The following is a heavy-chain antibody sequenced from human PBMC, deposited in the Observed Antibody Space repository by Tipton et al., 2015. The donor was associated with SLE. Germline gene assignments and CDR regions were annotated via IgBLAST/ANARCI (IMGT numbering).Heavy chain of an antibody. Sequence: TLSLTCNVSGASISSSDYSWGWMRQPPGEGLEWIGTIYYNGGTHSNPSLKSRVSISVDTSKYQLSLKLISVTAADTAVYYCARLWFGEESFDNWGQGTLVTVSS. J-gene: IGHJ4*02. D-gene: IGHD3-10*01. CDR3: ARLWFGEESFDN. CDR1: GASISSSDYS. CDR2: IYYNGGT. V-gene: IGHV4-39*01.